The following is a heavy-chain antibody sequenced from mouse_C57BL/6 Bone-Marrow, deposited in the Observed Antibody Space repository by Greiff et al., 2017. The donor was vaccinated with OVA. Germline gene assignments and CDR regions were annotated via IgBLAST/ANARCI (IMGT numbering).Heavy chain of an antibody. CDR2: ISSGSSTI. Sequence: EVQRVESGGGLVKPGGSLKLSCAASGFTFSDYGMHWVRQAPEKGLEWVAYISSGSSTIYYADTVKGRFTISRDNAKNTLFLQMTSLRSEDTAMYYCERDYYGSSFNWYFDVWGTGTTVTVSS. J-gene: IGHJ1*03. CDR3: ERDYYGSSFNWYFDV. CDR1: GFTFSDYG. D-gene: IGHD1-1*01. V-gene: IGHV5-17*01.